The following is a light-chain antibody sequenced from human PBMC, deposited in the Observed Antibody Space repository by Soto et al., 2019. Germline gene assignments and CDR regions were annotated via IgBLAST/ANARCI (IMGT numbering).Light chain of an antibody. Sequence: EIVLTQSPGTLVLSPGDRATLSCRASQSVNKAYLVWYQVKPGQAPRRLIYGASSRATGIPSRFSGSGSGTDFTLTISSLQPEDFATYYCQQSYSTPLTFGQGTKVDIK. J-gene: IGKJ1*01. CDR3: QQSYSTPLT. CDR1: QSVNKAY. V-gene: IGKV3-20*01. CDR2: GAS.